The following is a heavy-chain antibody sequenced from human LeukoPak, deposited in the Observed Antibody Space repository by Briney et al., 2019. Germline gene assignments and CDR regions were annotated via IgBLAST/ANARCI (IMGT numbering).Heavy chain of an antibody. D-gene: IGHD1-26*01. CDR1: GGSISSSSFH. CDR2: IYYSGGT. V-gene: IGHV4-39*01. J-gene: IGHJ4*02. CDR3: ARVLLGASLDY. Sequence: SETLSLTRTVSGGSISSSSFHWAWIRQPPGKGLEWIGSIYYSGGTYSNPSLKGRVTISVDTSKNQFSLKLSSVTATDTAVYYCARVLLGASLDYWGQGTLVTVSS.